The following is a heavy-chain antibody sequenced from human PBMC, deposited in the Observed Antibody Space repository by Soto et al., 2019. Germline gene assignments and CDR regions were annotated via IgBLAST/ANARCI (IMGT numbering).Heavy chain of an antibody. CDR3: AKDLARVRGVISPNWFDP. J-gene: IGHJ5*02. Sequence: PGGSLRLSCAASGFTFSSYAMSWVRQAPGKGLEWVSAISGSGGSTYYADSVKGRFTISRDNSKNTLYLQMNSLRAEDTAVYYCAKDLARVRGVISPNWFDPWGQGTLVTVSS. CDR2: ISGSGGST. CDR1: GFTFSSYA. D-gene: IGHD3-10*01. V-gene: IGHV3-23*01.